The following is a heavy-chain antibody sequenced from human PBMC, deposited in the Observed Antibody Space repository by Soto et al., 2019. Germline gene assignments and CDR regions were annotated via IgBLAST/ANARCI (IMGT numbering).Heavy chain of an antibody. CDR2: INDDGIST. Sequence: GWSLRLSCAASGFTFSMYWMHWVRQVPGKGPECVSLINDDGISTNYADSVKGRFTISRDNAKNTLYLQMNALRVEDTAVYYCTRGPRSTSTGTGAFWGQGTLVTVSS. CDR3: TRGPRSTSTGTGAF. J-gene: IGHJ4*02. V-gene: IGHV3-74*01. CDR1: GFTFSMYW. D-gene: IGHD1-1*01.